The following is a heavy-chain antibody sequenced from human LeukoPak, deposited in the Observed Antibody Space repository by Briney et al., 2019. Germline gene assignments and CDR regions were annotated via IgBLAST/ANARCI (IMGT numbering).Heavy chain of an antibody. CDR1: GFTFSSYW. D-gene: IGHD6-19*01. CDR3: ARVGDLNSGGQKSFDY. J-gene: IGHJ4*02. V-gene: IGHV3-7*01. Sequence: GGSLRLSCAASGFTFSSYWMSWVRQAPGKGLEWVANIKQDGSEKYYVDSVKGRFTISRDNAKNSLYLQMNSLRAEDTAVYYCARVGDLNSGGQKSFDYWGQGTLVTVSS. CDR2: IKQDGSEK.